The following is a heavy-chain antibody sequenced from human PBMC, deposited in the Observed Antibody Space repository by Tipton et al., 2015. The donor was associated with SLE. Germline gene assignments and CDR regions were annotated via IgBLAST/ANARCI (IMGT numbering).Heavy chain of an antibody. J-gene: IGHJ4*02. D-gene: IGHD3-22*01. CDR1: GASISGSTSY. Sequence: TLSLTCSVSGASISGSTSYWGWIRQSPGKGLEWIGSIDHNGSTNDNPSLKRRVTMSIDTSKNQFSLRLTSVTAADTAVYYCASELVKGFDYWGQGTLVTVSS. CDR2: IDHNGST. V-gene: IGHV4-39*07. CDR3: ASELVKGFDY.